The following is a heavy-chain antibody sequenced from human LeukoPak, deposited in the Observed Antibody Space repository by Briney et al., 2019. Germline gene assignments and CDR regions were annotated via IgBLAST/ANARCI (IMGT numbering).Heavy chain of an antibody. Sequence: PSETLSLTCAVYGGSFSGYYWSWIRQPPGKGLEWVGEINHSGSTNYNPSLKSRVTISVDTSKNQFSLKLSSVTAADTAVYYCARGTAWGYYGSGSYCYWGQGTLVTVSS. CDR3: ARGTAWGYYGSGSYCY. V-gene: IGHV4-34*01. D-gene: IGHD3-10*01. CDR2: INHSGST. CDR1: GGSFSGYY. J-gene: IGHJ4*02.